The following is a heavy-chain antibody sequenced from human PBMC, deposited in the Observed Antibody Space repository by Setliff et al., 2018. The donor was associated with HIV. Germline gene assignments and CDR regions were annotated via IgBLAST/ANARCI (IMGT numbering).Heavy chain of an antibody. J-gene: IGHJ5*02. CDR2: VYHTGTT. Sequence: SETLSLTCTVSGGSINNPNFYWGWIRQSPGKGLEWIGNVYHTGTTYYKPSLRSRVTMSVDTSKNQFSLNLSSVTAADTAVYYCARRPIAARQGWFDPWGQGTLVTVSS. V-gene: IGHV4-39*01. D-gene: IGHD6-6*01. CDR3: ARRPIAARQGWFDP. CDR1: GGSINNPNFY.